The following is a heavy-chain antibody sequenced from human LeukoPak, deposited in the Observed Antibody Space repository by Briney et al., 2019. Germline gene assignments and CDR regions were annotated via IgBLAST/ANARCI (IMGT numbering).Heavy chain of an antibody. J-gene: IGHJ4*02. Sequence: GGSLRLSCAASGFTFSSYAMSWVRQAPGKGLEWVSATSGSGGSTYYADSVKGRFTISRDNSKNTLYLQMNSLRAEDTAVYYCAKETYYYGSGSYDYWGQGTLVTVSS. D-gene: IGHD3-10*01. CDR1: GFTFSSYA. V-gene: IGHV3-23*01. CDR2: TSGSGGST. CDR3: AKETYYYGSGSYDY.